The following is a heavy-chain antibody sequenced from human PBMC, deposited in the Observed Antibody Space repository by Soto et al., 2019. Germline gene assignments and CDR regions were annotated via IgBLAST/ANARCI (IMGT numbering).Heavy chain of an antibody. CDR2: IKQDGTEK. CDR3: ARGETPMITGMDSFDI. D-gene: IGHD3-16*01. Sequence: GGSLRLSCAASGFTFSRYWMNWVRQAPGKGLEWVANIKQDGTEKNYVDSVKGRFTISRDNARNSLYLQMDSLRAEDTAVYFWARGETPMITGMDSFDIWGQGTMVTVSS. V-gene: IGHV3-7*01. CDR1: GFTFSRYW. J-gene: IGHJ3*02.